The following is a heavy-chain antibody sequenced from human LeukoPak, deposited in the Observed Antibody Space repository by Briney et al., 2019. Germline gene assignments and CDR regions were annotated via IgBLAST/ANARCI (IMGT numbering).Heavy chain of an antibody. J-gene: IGHJ3*01. Sequence: PGGSLRLSCAASGVTFSNYWMHWGRQAPGKGLVWGSRINRDGSSTDYLDSVKGRFTISRDNARNTLYLQMNSLRAGDTAVYYCARVPYVFDLWGQGTMVTVSS. CDR1: GVTFSNYW. V-gene: IGHV3-74*01. CDR3: ARVPYVFDL. CDR2: INRDGSST.